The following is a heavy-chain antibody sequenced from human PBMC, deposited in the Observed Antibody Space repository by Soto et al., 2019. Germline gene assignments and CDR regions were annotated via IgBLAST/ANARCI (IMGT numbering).Heavy chain of an antibody. CDR2: IWYDGSNK. CDR3: AREMYYYDSSGYYFPY. J-gene: IGHJ4*02. Sequence: QVQLVESGGGVVQPGRSLRLSCAASGFTFSSYGMHWVRQAPGKGLEWVAVIWYDGSNKYYADSVKGRFTISRDNSTNTLYLQMNSLRAEDTAVYYCAREMYYYDSSGYYFPYWGQGTLGTVSS. V-gene: IGHV3-33*01. CDR1: GFTFSSYG. D-gene: IGHD3-22*01.